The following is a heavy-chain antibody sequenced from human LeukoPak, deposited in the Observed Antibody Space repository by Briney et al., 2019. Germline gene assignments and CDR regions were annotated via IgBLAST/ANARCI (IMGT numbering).Heavy chain of an antibody. D-gene: IGHD3-10*01. CDR1: GGSISSNSYS. V-gene: IGHV4-39*01. Sequence: SETLSLTCTVSGGSISSNSYSWGWIRQSPEKGLEWIGRMSYSGSTYYNPSLKSRVTISVDTSKSQFSLKLSSVTAADTALYYCARVSMIRGVIGNFCDAFDIWGQGTMVTVSS. CDR2: MSYSGST. J-gene: IGHJ3*02. CDR3: ARVSMIRGVIGNFCDAFDI.